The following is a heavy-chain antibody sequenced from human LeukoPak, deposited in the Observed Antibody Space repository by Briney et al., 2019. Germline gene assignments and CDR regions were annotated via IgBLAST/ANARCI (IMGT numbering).Heavy chain of an antibody. D-gene: IGHD4-23*01. Sequence: SETLSLTCTVSGGSISSYYWSWIRQPPGKGLEWIGYISYSGNTYYNPSLRSRLTISLDTSNNQFSLKLTSVTAADTAVYYCARAPVYGSNSRGAFDIWGQGSMVTIFS. CDR2: ISYSGNT. CDR3: ARAPVYGSNSRGAFDI. V-gene: IGHV4-59*01. J-gene: IGHJ3*02. CDR1: GGSISSYY.